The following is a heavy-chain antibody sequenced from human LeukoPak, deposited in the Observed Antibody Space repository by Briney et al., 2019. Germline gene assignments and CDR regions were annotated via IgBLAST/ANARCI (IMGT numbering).Heavy chain of an antibody. CDR1: GFAFSGFA. D-gene: IGHD3-10*01. CDR3: AKDFIGPITMVRGVILSY. CDR2: IRYDGSNK. Sequence: GGSLRLSCSGSGFAFSGFAMGWVRQAPGKGLEWVAFIRYDGSNKYYADSVKGRFTISRDNSKNTLYLQMNSLRAEDTAVYYCAKDFIGPITMVRGVILSYWGQGTLVTVSS. J-gene: IGHJ4*02. V-gene: IGHV3-30*02.